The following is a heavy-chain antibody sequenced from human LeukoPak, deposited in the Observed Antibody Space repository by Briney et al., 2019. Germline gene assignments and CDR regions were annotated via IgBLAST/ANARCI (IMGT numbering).Heavy chain of an antibody. V-gene: IGHV4-39*07. Sequence: TSSETLSLTCTVSGGSISSSVYYWGWIRQPPGKGLEWIGNIYYSGSTYYNPSLKSRVTISVDTSKNQFSLKLSSVTAADTAVYYCARAIGCGGDCYEIHFDYWGQGTLVAVSS. CDR1: GGSISSSVYY. CDR3: ARAIGCGGDCYEIHFDY. D-gene: IGHD2-21*02. CDR2: IYYSGST. J-gene: IGHJ4*02.